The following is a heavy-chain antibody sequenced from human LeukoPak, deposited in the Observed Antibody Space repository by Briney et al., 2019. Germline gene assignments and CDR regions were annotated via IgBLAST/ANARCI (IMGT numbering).Heavy chain of an antibody. Sequence: SETLSLTCTVSGGSISSGSYYWSWIRQPAGKGLEWIGRIYTSGSTNYNPSLKSRVTISVDTSKNQFSLKLSSVTAADTAVYYCARVPRGLQLSDAFDVCGQGTMVTVSS. CDR2: IYTSGST. CDR3: ARVPRGLQLSDAFDV. V-gene: IGHV4-61*02. D-gene: IGHD5-24*01. J-gene: IGHJ3*01. CDR1: GGSISSGSYY.